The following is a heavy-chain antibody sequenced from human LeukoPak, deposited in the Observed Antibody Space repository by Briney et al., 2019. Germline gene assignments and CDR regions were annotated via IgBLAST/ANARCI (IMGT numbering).Heavy chain of an antibody. V-gene: IGHV4-39*07. CDR2: IYYSGST. CDR1: GDSISSSSYY. CDR3: ARGSSASGFDY. Sequence: SETLSLTCTVSGDSISSSSYYWGWIRQPPGKGLEWIENIYYSGSTYYNPSLKSRVTISVNTSKNQFSMKLSSVTAADTAVYYCARGSSASGFDYWGQGTLVTVSS. D-gene: IGHD6-19*01. J-gene: IGHJ4*02.